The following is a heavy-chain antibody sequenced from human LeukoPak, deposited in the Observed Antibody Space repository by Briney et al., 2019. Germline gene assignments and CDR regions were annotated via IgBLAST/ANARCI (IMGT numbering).Heavy chain of an antibody. CDR2: IYYSGST. Sequence: PSETLSLTCTVSGGSISSSSYYWGWIRQPPGKGLEWIGSIYYSGSTYYNPSLKSRVTISVDTSKNQFSLKLSSVTAADTAVYYCASTNYDFWSGPSLGAFDIWGQGTMVTVSS. J-gene: IGHJ3*02. V-gene: IGHV4-39*07. CDR1: GGSISSSSYY. CDR3: ASTNYDFWSGPSLGAFDI. D-gene: IGHD3-3*01.